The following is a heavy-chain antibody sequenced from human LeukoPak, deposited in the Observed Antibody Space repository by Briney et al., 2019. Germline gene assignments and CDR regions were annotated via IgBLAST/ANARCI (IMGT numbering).Heavy chain of an antibody. V-gene: IGHV4-34*12. CDR3: ARRGPLRYFNWPRAENWFDP. Sequence: SETLSLTCAVYGGSFSGYYCRWIRHPPGNWLECIVEIIHSVSTNYNPSLKGRVTISVDTPKNQFSRKLSSVTPAHTPVYYCARRGPLRYFNWPRAENWFDPWGQGTLVTVSS. CDR1: GGSFSGYY. J-gene: IGHJ5*02. CDR2: IIHSVST. D-gene: IGHD3-9*01.